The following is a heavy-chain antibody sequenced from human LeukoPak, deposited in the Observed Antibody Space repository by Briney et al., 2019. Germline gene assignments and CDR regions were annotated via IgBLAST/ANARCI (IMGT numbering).Heavy chain of an antibody. Sequence: ASVKVSCKASGYTFTSYGISWVRPAPGQGLEWMGWISAYNGNTNYAQKLQGRVTMTTDTSTSTAYMELRSLRSDDTVVYYCARDWYGGGVFDYWGQGTLVTVSS. V-gene: IGHV1-18*01. CDR1: GYTFTSYG. J-gene: IGHJ4*02. CDR3: ARDWYGGGVFDY. D-gene: IGHD3-10*01. CDR2: ISAYNGNT.